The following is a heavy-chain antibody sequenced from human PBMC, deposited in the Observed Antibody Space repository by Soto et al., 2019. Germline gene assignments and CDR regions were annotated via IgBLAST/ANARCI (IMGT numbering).Heavy chain of an antibody. V-gene: IGHV3-30-3*01. D-gene: IGHD1-1*01. CDR3: ATASRVTKPYYYYYYGMDV. J-gene: IGHJ6*01. CDR2: ISYDGSNK. CDR1: GFTFSSYA. Sequence: TGGSLRLSCAASGFTFSSYAMHWVRQAPCKGLEWVAVISYDGSNKYYADSVKGRFTISRDNSKNTLYLQMNSLRAEDTAVYYCATASRVTKPYYYYYYGMDVWGQGTTVTVSS.